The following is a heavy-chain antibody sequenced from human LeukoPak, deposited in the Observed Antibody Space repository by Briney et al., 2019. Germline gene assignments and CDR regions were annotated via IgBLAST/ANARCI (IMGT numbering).Heavy chain of an antibody. CDR2: IYSGGST. CDR3: ARSPDVDYYYMDV. Sequence: GGSLRLSCAAFGFTVSSNYMSWVRQAPGKGLEWVSVIYSGGSTYYADSVKGRFTISRDNSKNTLYLQMNSLRAEDTAVYYCARSPDVDYYYMDVWGKGTTVTVSS. V-gene: IGHV3-53*01. D-gene: IGHD3-16*01. J-gene: IGHJ6*03. CDR1: GFTVSSNY.